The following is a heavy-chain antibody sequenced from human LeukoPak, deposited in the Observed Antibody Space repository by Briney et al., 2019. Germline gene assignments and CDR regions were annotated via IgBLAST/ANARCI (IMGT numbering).Heavy chain of an antibody. V-gene: IGHV4-4*07. Sequence: KPSETLSLTCTVSGGSISSYYWSWIRQSAGKGLEWIGRIYTSGSTNYNPSLKSRVTMSVDTSKNQFSLKLSSVTAADTAVYYCARNGCSGTYYDESFDYWGQGTLVTVSS. CDR1: GGSISSYY. CDR3: ARNGCSGTYYDESFDY. J-gene: IGHJ4*02. CDR2: IYTSGST. D-gene: IGHD1-26*01.